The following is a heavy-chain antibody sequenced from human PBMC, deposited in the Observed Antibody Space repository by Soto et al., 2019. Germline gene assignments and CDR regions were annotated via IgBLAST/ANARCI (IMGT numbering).Heavy chain of an antibody. V-gene: IGHV5-51*01. CDR2: IYPGESDT. J-gene: IGHJ6*02. D-gene: IGHD6-6*01. CDR1: GYSFTSYW. CDR3: ARHGIVARYYYGMDV. Sequence: PGESLKISFKGSGYSFTSYWIGLVRQRPGKGLEWMGIIYPGESDTRYSPSFQGQVTTSAAKSISTAYLRWSSLKASYTAMYYCARHGIVARYYYGMDVWGQWTTVTISS.